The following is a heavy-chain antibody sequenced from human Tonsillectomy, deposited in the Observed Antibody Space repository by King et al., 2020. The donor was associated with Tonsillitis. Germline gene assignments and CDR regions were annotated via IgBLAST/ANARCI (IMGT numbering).Heavy chain of an antibody. CDR2: NSGSGGSK. Sequence: VQLVESGGGLVQPGGSLRLSCAASGFTFRSYAMSWVRQAPGKGLEWVSTNSGSGGSKYYAESVKGRFTISRDNSKNKLYLRMNSLRAEDTAVYYCAKPREHPSYYFDYWGKGTLVTVST. CDR3: AKPREHPSYYFDY. V-gene: IGHV3-23*04. D-gene: IGHD1/OR15-1a*01. J-gene: IGHJ4*02. CDR1: GFTFRSYA.